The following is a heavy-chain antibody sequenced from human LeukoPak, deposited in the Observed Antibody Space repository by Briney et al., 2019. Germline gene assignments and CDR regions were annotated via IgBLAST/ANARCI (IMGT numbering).Heavy chain of an antibody. CDR3: ARGVPAAGDDY. V-gene: IGHV4-39*07. J-gene: IGHJ4*02. D-gene: IGHD4-17*01. CDR2: IYYSGST. CDR1: GGSISSSSYY. Sequence: SETLSLTCTVSGGSISSSSYYWGWIRQPPGKGLEWIGSIYYSGSTYYNPSLKSRVTISVDTSKNQFSLKLSSVTAADTAVYYCARGVPAAGDDYWGQGTLVTVSS.